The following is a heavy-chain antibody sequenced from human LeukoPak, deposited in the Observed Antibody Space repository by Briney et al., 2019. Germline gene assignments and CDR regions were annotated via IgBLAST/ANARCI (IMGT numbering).Heavy chain of an antibody. CDR3: AREGEYYYMAA. V-gene: IGHV3-7*01. Sequence: GGSLRLSCAASGFTFNMYWMSWVRQAPGKGLEWVANIKQDGGERYYVGSVKGRFTISRDNAKSSLYLQMNSLRAEDTAVYYCAREGEYYYMAAWGKGTTVTVSS. J-gene: IGHJ6*03. CDR1: GFTFNMYW. CDR2: IKQDGGER. D-gene: IGHD2-21*01.